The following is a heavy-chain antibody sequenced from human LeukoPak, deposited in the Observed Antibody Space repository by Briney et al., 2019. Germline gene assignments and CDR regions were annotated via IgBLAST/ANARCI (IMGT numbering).Heavy chain of an antibody. D-gene: IGHD6-13*01. V-gene: IGHV4-39*01. J-gene: IGHJ4*02. Sequence: SETLSLTCTVSGGSISSSSFYWGWIRQPPGKGLEWIGTIYYSGSTYYNPSLKSRVTISVDTSKNQFSLKLTSVTAADTAVYYCARLRGQAPYSSSWYNDYWGKGTLVTVSS. CDR2: IYYSGST. CDR3: ARLRGQAPYSSSWYNDY. CDR1: GGSISSSSFY.